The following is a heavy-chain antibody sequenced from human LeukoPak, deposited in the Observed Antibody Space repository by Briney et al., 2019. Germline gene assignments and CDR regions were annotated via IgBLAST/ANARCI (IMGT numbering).Heavy chain of an antibody. J-gene: IGHJ5*02. D-gene: IGHD3-3*01. CDR2: INSDGSST. Sequence: GGSLRLSCAASGFTFSSYWMHWVRQAPGKGLVWVSRINSDGSSTSYADSVKGRFTISRDNAKNTLYLQMNSLRAEDTAVYYCARGSKRPTVLRFLEWLDPRTQNWFDPWGQGTLVTVSS. CDR3: ARGSKRPTVLRFLEWLDPRTQNWFDP. CDR1: GFTFSSYW. V-gene: IGHV3-74*01.